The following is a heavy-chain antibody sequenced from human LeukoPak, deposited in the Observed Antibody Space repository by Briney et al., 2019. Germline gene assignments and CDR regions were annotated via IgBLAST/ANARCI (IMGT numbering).Heavy chain of an antibody. CDR2: ISWNSGSI. Sequence: GGSLRLSCAASGFTFSSYAMHWVRQAPGKGLEWVSGISWNSGSIGYADSVKGRFTISRDNAKNSLYLQMNSLRAEDTALYYCANSGRIVGASFDYWGQGTLVTVSS. V-gene: IGHV3-9*01. D-gene: IGHD1-26*01. J-gene: IGHJ4*02. CDR3: ANSGRIVGASFDY. CDR1: GFTFSSYA.